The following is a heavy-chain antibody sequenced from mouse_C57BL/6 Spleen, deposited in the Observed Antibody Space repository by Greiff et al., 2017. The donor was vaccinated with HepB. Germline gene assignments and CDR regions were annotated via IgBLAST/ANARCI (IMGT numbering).Heavy chain of an antibody. J-gene: IGHJ4*01. CDR2: IYPSDSET. CDR1: GYTFTSYW. Sequence: VQLQQSGAELVRPGSSVKLSCKASGYTFTSYWMDWVKQRPGQGLEWIGNIYPSDSETHYNQKFKDKATLTVDKSSSTAYMQLSSLTSEDSAVYYCARGATVVASMVYWGQGTSVTVSS. V-gene: IGHV1-61*01. D-gene: IGHD1-1*01. CDR3: ARGATVVASMVY.